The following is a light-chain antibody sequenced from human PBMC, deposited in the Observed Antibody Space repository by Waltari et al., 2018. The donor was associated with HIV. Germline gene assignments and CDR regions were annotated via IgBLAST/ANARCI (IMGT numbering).Light chain of an antibody. J-gene: IGLJ2*01. CDR1: KLGDKY. CDR3: QAWDSSTVG. CDR2: QDK. V-gene: IGLV3-1*01. Sequence: SYELTQPASVSVSPGQTASITCSGDKLGDKYVSWYQQKPGQSPVVVIYQDKKRPSGIPERFSGSNSGNTATLTISGAQALDEADYYCQAWDSSTVGFGGGTKVTVL.